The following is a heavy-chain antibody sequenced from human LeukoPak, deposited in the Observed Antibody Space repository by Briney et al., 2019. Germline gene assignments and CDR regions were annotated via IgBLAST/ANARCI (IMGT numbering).Heavy chain of an antibody. CDR2: ISAYDDNT. D-gene: IGHD3-22*01. J-gene: IGHJ4*02. CDR3: ATGGDRGYYDSSGYFRTAKYCDY. Sequence: GASVKVSCKASGYTFSSYGITWVRQAPGQGLEWMGWISAYDDNTNYAQNLQGRVTMTSDTSTNTIYMELRSLRSDDTAVYYCATGGDRGYYDSSGYFRTAKYCDYWGQGTLVTVSS. V-gene: IGHV1-18*01. CDR1: GYTFSSYG.